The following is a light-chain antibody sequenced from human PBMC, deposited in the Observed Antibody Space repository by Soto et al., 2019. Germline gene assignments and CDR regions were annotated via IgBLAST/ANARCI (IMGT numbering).Light chain of an antibody. CDR1: QSVLYSSNNKNY. V-gene: IGKV4-1*01. CDR2: WAS. J-gene: IGKJ2*01. CDR3: QQYYNTPYT. Sequence: DIVMTQSPDSLAVSLGERATINCKSSQSVLYSSNNKNYLAWYQQKPGQPPKLLIYWASTRESGVPDRFSGSGSGTDFTLTISSRQAEDVAVYYCQQYYNTPYTFGQGTKLEIK.